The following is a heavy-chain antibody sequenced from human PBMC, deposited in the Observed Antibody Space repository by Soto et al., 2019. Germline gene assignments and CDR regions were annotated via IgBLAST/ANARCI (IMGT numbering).Heavy chain of an antibody. D-gene: IGHD2-2*01. J-gene: IGHJ6*02. Sequence: GGSLRLSCSSSGFTFGDYSLSWVRQAPGKGLEWVAVISYDGSNKYYADSVKGRFTISRDNSKNTLYLQMNSLRAEDTAVYNCARVRDQLLFYYYYGMDVWGQGTTVTVSS. CDR2: ISYDGSNK. CDR3: ARVRDQLLFYYYYGMDV. V-gene: IGHV3-30-3*01. CDR1: GFTFGDYS.